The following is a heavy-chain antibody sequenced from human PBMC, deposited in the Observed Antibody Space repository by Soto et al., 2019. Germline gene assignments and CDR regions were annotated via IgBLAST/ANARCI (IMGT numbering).Heavy chain of an antibody. V-gene: IGHV4-34*01. D-gene: IGHD2-2*01. CDR2: INHSGST. J-gene: IGHJ4*02. CDR1: GGSFSGYY. Sequence: QVQLQQWGAGLLKPSETLSLTCAVYGGSFSGYYWSWIRQPPGKGLEWIGEINHSGSTNCNPSLKSRVTISVDTSKNQFSLKLSSVTAADTAVYYCARGGGYCSSTSCSTGSSFDYWGQGTLVTVSS. CDR3: ARGGGYCSSTSCSTGSSFDY.